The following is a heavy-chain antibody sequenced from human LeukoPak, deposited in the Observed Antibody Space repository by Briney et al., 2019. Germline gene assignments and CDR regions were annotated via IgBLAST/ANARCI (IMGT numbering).Heavy chain of an antibody. CDR2: VADYGSV. J-gene: IGHJ4*02. D-gene: IGHD3-22*01. CDR3: ARRRVTVIVVSTFDY. Sequence: SETLSLTCAVYGGSFTNYFWSWVRQSPGKGLEWIGEVADYGSVNYNPSLQSRVTISLDTSKNHFSLKVSSMTAADTAVYYCARRRVTVIVVSTFDYWGQGTLVTVSS. CDR1: GGSFTNYF. V-gene: IGHV4-34*01.